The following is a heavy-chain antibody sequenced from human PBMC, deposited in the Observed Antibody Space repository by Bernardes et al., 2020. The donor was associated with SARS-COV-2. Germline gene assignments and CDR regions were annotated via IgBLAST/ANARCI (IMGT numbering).Heavy chain of an antibody. J-gene: IGHJ5*02. CDR1: GFTLDDYS. V-gene: IGHV3-9*01. CDR3: AKDSGGGSSWYELVH. CDR2: LSWNSGTV. D-gene: IGHD6-13*01. Sequence: GGSLRLSCAASGFTLDDYSMHWVRQAPGKGLEWVSGLSWNSGTVGYADSVKGRFTISRDNAKNSLYLQMNSLRPEDTALYYCAKDSGGGSSWYELVHWGQGAPVTVSS.